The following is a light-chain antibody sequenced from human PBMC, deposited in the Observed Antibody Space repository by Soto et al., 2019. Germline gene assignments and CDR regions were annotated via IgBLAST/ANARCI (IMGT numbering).Light chain of an antibody. CDR1: QSISSY. J-gene: IGKJ4*01. CDR3: QQSYSTPLT. CDR2: AAS. V-gene: IGKV1-39*01. Sequence: DIQMTQSPSSLSASVGDRVTITCRASQSISSYLHWSQQKPGKAPKLLIYAASSLQSGVPSRFSGSGSGTDFTLTISSLQPEDFATYYCQQSYSTPLTFGGGTKVDIK.